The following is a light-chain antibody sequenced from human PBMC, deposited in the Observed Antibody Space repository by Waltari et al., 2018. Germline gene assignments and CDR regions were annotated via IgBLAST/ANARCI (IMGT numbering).Light chain of an antibody. J-gene: IGLJ2*01. CDR3: QSYERDLNAVL. Sequence: QSVLTQPPSVSGAPGQSVTISCTGSSSNTGAGYDVHLYQQIPGSAPKVLIYRDDNRPSGVPGRFSGSKSGTSASLSVTGLHVEDEADYFCQSYERDLNAVLFGGGTKLTVL. CDR2: RDD. V-gene: IGLV1-40*01. CDR1: SSNTGAGYD.